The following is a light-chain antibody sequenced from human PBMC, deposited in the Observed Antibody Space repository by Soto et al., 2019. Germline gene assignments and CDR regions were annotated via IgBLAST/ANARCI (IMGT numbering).Light chain of an antibody. V-gene: IGLV2-14*03. J-gene: IGLJ2*01. CDR3: SLYTNMSTVV. CDR1: SSDVGGYNY. CDR2: DVS. Sequence: QSALTQAASVSGSPGQSITISCTGTSSDVGGYNYVSWYQQHPGKAPKLMIYDVSDRPSGVSNRFSGSKSGNTASLTISGLQAEDEADYYCSLYTNMSTVVFGGGTKVTVL.